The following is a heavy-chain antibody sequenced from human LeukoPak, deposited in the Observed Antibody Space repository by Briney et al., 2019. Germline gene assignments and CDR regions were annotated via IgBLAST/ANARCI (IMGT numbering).Heavy chain of an antibody. CDR2: INHSGST. J-gene: IGHJ4*02. D-gene: IGHD4-23*01. CDR3: ARVYGGKTVIDY. CDR1: GGSFSGYY. V-gene: IGHV4-34*01. Sequence: SETLSLTCAVYGGSFSGYYWSWIRQPPGKGLEWIGEINHSGSTNYNPSLKSRVTISVDTSKNQFSLKLSSVTAADTAVYYCARVYGGKTVIDYWGQGTLVTVSS.